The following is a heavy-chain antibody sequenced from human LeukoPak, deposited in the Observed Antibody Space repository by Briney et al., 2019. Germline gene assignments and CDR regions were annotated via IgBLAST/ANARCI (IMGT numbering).Heavy chain of an antibody. CDR2: ISAYNGNT. J-gene: IGHJ6*02. V-gene: IGHV1-18*01. D-gene: IGHD6-19*01. CDR3: ARDGNSRQWLVNYYYGMDV. CDR1: GYTFTSYG. Sequence: GASVKVSCKASGYTFTSYGICWVRQAPGQGLEWMGWISAYNGNTNYAQKLQGRVTMTTDTSTSTAYMELRSLRSDDTAVYYCARDGNSRQWLVNYYYGMDVWGQGTTVTVSS.